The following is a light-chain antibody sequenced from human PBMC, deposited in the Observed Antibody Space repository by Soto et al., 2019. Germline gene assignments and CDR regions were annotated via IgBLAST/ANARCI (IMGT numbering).Light chain of an antibody. CDR1: KLGDKY. V-gene: IGLV3-1*01. CDR2: QDT. CDR3: QAWDSSTGGV. J-gene: IGLJ2*01. Sequence: SYELTQPPSVSVSPGQTASITCSGDKLGDKYACWYQQKPGQSPVLVIYQDTKRPSVIPERFSGSNSGNTATLTISGTQAMEEAYYYCQAWDSSTGGVFGGGTKLTVL.